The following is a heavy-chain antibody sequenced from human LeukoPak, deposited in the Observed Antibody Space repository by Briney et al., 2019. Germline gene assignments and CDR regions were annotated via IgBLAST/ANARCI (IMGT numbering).Heavy chain of an antibody. J-gene: IGHJ4*02. CDR1: GGSMTSTNYY. D-gene: IGHD3-10*01. Sequence: PSETLSLTCTVFGGSMTSTNYYWSWVRQSPGQGLEWIASIYYSGTTHYSSSLKSRVTISIDTSKKQFSLKLRSETAAETAVYYCARHYGGSGSLHFDYWGQGTPVTVSS. CDR3: ARHYGGSGSLHFDY. CDR2: IYYSGTT. V-gene: IGHV4-39*01.